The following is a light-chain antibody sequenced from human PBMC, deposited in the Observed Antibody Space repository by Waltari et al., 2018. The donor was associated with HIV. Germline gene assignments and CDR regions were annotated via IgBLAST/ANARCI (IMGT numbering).Light chain of an antibody. CDR1: SSTIRANYE. V-gene: IGLV1-40*01. Sequence: QSVLTQPPSVSGAPGQTVTISCTGSSSTIRANYEVHWFQQLPGGAPKVLVYGNIYRPPGVPDRFSGSKSGTSASLAITGLQADDEGYYYCQSYDTRSSGFLVFGGGTKVTVL. CDR2: GNI. J-gene: IGLJ3*02. CDR3: QSYDTRSSGFLV.